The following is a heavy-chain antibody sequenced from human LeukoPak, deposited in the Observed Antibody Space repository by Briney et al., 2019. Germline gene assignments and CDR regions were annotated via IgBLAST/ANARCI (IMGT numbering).Heavy chain of an antibody. Sequence: SVKVSCKASGGTFSSYAISWLRQAPGQGLEWMGGIIPIFGTANYAQKFQGRVTITTDESTSTAYMELSSLRSEDTAVYYCARGSNYTIRFLEWLHYYYYMDVWGKGTTVTVSS. CDR3: ARGSNYTIRFLEWLHYYYYMDV. CDR2: IIPIFGTA. D-gene: IGHD3-3*01. J-gene: IGHJ6*03. CDR1: GGTFSSYA. V-gene: IGHV1-69*05.